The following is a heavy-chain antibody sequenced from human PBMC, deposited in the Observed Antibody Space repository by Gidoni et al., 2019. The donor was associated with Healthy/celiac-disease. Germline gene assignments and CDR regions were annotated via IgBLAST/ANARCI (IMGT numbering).Heavy chain of an antibody. Sequence: EVQLLESGGGLVQPGGSLRLSCPASGFTFSSYAMSWVRPAPGKGLGWVSAISGSGGSTYYADSVKGRITISRDNSKNTLYLQMNSLRAEDTAVYYCAKTKRYCSGGSCYYYFDYWGQGTLVTVSS. J-gene: IGHJ4*02. V-gene: IGHV3-23*01. CDR3: AKTKRYCSGGSCYYYFDY. D-gene: IGHD2-15*01. CDR1: GFTFSSYA. CDR2: ISGSGGST.